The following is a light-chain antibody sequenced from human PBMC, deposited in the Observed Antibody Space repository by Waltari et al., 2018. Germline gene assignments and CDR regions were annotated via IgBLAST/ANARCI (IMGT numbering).Light chain of an antibody. CDR2: HAS. CDR1: QSVGKY. J-gene: IGKJ1*01. Sequence: EVVFTQSPGTLSLSPGEGATLSCRASQSVGKYLPWYQQRPGQAPRLLIYHASIRATGIPDRFSGSGSETDFSLTISRLEPEDFAVYYCQKYRSLPATFGQGTKVEI. CDR3: QKYRSLPAT. V-gene: IGKV3-20*01.